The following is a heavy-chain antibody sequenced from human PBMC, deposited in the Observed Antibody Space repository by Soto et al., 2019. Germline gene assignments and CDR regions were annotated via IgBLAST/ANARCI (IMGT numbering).Heavy chain of an antibody. CDR1: GYTFTSYN. Sequence: ASVKVSCKASGYTFTSYNMHWVRQAPGQGLEWMGIINPSGGSTSYAQKFQGRVTMTRDTSTSTAYMELRSLRSDDTAVYYCAKWASVWSGYAAWGQGTLVTVSS. D-gene: IGHD3-3*01. CDR3: AKWASVWSGYAA. V-gene: IGHV1-46*01. J-gene: IGHJ5*02. CDR2: INPSGGST.